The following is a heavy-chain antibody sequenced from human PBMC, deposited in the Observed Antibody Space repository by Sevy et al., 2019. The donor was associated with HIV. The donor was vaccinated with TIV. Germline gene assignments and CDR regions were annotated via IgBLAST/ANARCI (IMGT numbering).Heavy chain of an antibody. Sequence: SETLSLTCTVSGGSITSYYWNWIRQRPGKGLEWIGHVFHTGDSNYNPSLKSRITISLATFKNPFSLNLSSLTAADTATYYCARSRAHPRDSDDGFATWGRGTMVTVSS. CDR2: VFHTGDS. CDR1: GGSITSYY. D-gene: IGHD2-21*01. CDR3: ARSRAHPRDSDDGFAT. J-gene: IGHJ3*02. V-gene: IGHV4-59*01.